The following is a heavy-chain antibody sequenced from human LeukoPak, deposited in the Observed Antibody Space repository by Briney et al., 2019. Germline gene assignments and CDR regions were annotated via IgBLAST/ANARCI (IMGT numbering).Heavy chain of an antibody. CDR1: GFTFSSYS. CDR2: ISSSSSYI. CDR3: ARDDYDFWSGSSH. J-gene: IGHJ1*01. V-gene: IGHV3-21*01. D-gene: IGHD3-3*01. Sequence: GGSLRLSCAASGFTFSSYSMNWVRLAPGKGLEWVSSISSSSSYIYYADSVKGRFTISRDNAKNSLYLQMNSLRAEDTAVYYCARDDYDFWSGSSHWGQGTLVTVSS.